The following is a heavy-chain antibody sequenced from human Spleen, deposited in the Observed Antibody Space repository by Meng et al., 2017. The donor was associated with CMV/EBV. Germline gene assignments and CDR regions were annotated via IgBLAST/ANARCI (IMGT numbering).Heavy chain of an antibody. V-gene: IGHV3-21*01. CDR3: ARDRGMAGTIIDY. CDR2: ISSSSTYI. Sequence: GESLKISCAASGFTFSSYTMNWVRQAPGKGLEWVSSISSSSTYIYYADSVKGRFTISRDNARNSLFLQMNSLRAEDTAIYYCARDRGMAGTIIDYWGQGTLVTVSS. J-gene: IGHJ4*02. D-gene: IGHD1-1*01. CDR1: GFTFSSYT.